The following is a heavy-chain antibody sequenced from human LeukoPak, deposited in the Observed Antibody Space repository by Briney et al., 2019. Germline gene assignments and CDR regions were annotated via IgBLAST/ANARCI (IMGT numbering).Heavy chain of an antibody. CDR1: GFTFRSYE. CDR3: ARDSSYYGSGSYPFDY. D-gene: IGHD3-10*01. CDR2: INSDGSST. V-gene: IGHV3-74*01. Sequence: GGSLRLSCAASGFTFRSYEMNWVRQAPGKGLVWVSRINSDGSSTSYADSVKGRFTISRDNAKNTLYLQMNSLRAEDTAVYYCARDSSYYGSGSYPFDYWGQGTLVTVSS. J-gene: IGHJ4*02.